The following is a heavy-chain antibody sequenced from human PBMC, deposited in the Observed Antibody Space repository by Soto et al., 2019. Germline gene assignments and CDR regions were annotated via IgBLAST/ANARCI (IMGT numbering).Heavy chain of an antibody. CDR2: IRRHTSVT. CDR1: GLTLSTSS. J-gene: IGHJ5*02. D-gene: IGHD3-22*01. CDR3: ATVADSGYYTVDR. V-gene: IGHV3-48*01. Sequence: EVQLVESGGMLVQPGGSLRLSCAASGLTLSTSSMNWVRQAPGKGLEWISYIRRHTSVTAYADSVKGRFTISRDSAKNSLYLQMDSLRVEDTAVYYCATVADSGYYTVDRWGQGTLVPVSS.